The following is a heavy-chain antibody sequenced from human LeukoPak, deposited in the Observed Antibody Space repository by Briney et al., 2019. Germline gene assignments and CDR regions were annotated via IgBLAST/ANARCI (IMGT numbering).Heavy chain of an antibody. CDR2: MDGSSGKT. CDR3: ARLYYYASSGYDALDI. CDR1: GYTFTSYD. J-gene: IGHJ3*02. V-gene: IGHV1-8*01. D-gene: IGHD3-22*01. Sequence: ASVKVSCKTSGYTFTSYDINWVRQATGQGLEWMGGMDGSSGKTAYAQKFLCRVTITRHTSISTAYMALSSPTSEDTAVYYCARLYYYASSGYDALDIWGQGTMVTVSS.